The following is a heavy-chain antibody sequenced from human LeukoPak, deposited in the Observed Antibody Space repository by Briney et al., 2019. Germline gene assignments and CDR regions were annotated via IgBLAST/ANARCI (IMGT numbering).Heavy chain of an antibody. V-gene: IGHV3-7*01. CDR2: IKQDGSEK. CDR1: GFTFSSYW. CDR3: ARVVRRSFINF. J-gene: IGHJ4*02. D-gene: IGHD3-10*02. Sequence: GGSLRLSCAASGFTFSSYWMSWVRQAPGKGLEWVANIKQDGSEKYYVDSVKSRFTISRDNAKNSLYLQMNSLRAEDTAVYYCARVVRRSFINFWGQGTLVTVSS.